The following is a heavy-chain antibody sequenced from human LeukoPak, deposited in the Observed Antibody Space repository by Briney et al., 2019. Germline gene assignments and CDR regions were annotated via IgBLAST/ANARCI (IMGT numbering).Heavy chain of an antibody. CDR1: GDTFTGYY. D-gene: IGHD3-22*01. CDR3: ARRIAHYDSSGDY. V-gene: IGHV1-2*02. J-gene: IGHJ4*02. Sequence: ASVKVSCKASGDTFTGYYMHWVRRAPGQGLEWMGWINSNSGGTNYAQEFQGRVTMTRDTSISTAYMELSRLRSDDTAVYYCARRIAHYDSSGDYWGQGTLVTVSS. CDR2: INSNSGGT.